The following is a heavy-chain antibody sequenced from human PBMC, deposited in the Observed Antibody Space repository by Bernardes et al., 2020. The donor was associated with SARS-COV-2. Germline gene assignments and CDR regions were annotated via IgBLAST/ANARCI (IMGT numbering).Heavy chain of an antibody. Sequence: GGSLRLSCAASGFTFKDYGLHWVRQAPGKGLEWVAVTWFDGSKKYYADSVKGRFTISRDDSKNTLYLQMNSLRAEDTAVYYCARPYETPYYYHYGMDVWGQGTTVTVSS. J-gene: IGHJ6*02. CDR2: TWFDGSKK. CDR1: GFTFKDYG. V-gene: IGHV3-33*01. CDR3: ARPYETPYYYHYGMDV. D-gene: IGHD5-12*01.